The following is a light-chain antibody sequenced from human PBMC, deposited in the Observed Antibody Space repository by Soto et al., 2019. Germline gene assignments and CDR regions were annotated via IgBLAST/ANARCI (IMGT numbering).Light chain of an antibody. CDR1: QSISSK. CDR2: GAS. CDR3: QEYNNWHPIT. J-gene: IGKJ4*01. Sequence: EIVMTQSPATLSVSPGETATLSGRASQSISSKLAWYQQKPGQAPRLLIYGASTRATGIPARFSGTGSGTEFTLTITSLQSEDFAVYYCQEYNNWHPITFGGGTKVDIK. V-gene: IGKV3-15*01.